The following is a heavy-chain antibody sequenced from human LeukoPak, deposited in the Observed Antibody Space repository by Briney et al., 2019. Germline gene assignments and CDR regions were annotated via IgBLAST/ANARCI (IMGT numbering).Heavy chain of an antibody. Sequence: GASVKVSCKASGYTFVDFDINWVRQATGQGLEWMGWMNPNSGNTGYAQKFQGRVTITRNTSISTAYMELSSLRSEDTAVYYCARGEYSYAPRGARGFDYWGQGTLVTVSS. CDR2: MNPNSGNT. CDR3: ARGEYSYAPRGARGFDY. V-gene: IGHV1-8*03. CDR1: GYTFVDFD. J-gene: IGHJ4*02. D-gene: IGHD5-18*01.